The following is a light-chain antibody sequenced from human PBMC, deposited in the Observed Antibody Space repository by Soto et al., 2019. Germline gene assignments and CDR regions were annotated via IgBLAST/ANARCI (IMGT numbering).Light chain of an antibody. Sequence: EVVMTQSRAALSVSPGERATLSCRASQTVRDNLGWYQQKPGQPPRLLIYNASNRATGIPDRFSGSGSGTDFTLTISRLEPEDFATYYCQQYNSYWTFGQGTKVDIK. CDR2: NAS. V-gene: IGKV3D-15*01. J-gene: IGKJ1*01. CDR3: QQYNSYWT. CDR1: QTVRDN.